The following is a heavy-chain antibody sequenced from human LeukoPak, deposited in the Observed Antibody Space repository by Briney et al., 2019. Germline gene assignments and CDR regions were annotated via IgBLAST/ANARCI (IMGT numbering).Heavy chain of an antibody. V-gene: IGHV4-59*01. J-gene: IGHJ4*02. CDR3: ARDGSSGWYGSFDH. D-gene: IGHD6-19*01. CDR2: IYYSGST. CDR1: GGSISSYY. Sequence: PSETLSLTCTVSGGSISSYYWSWIRQPPGKGLEWIGYIYYSGSTNYNPSLKSRVTISVDTSKNQFSLKLSSVTAADTAVYYCARDGSSGWYGSFDHWGQGTLVTVSS.